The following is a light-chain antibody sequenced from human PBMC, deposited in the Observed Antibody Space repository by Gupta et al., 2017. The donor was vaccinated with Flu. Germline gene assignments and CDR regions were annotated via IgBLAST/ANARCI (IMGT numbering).Light chain of an antibody. V-gene: IGKV1-12*01. Sequence: PSTVAASVGDRVTITCRASQNIGSWVAWYQQKPGKAPKVLIHAASTLETGVTSRFSGSGYGTDFTLTISRLQPEDFASYFCLQANSFPLTCGGGTKVEMK. CDR1: QNIGSW. CDR3: LQANSFPLT. CDR2: AAS. J-gene: IGKJ4*01.